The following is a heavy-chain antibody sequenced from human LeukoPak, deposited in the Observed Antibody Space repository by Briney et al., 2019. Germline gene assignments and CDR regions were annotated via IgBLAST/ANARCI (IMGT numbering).Heavy chain of an antibody. V-gene: IGHV4-59*01. CDR3: ARDSYDFWSGYPGYNWFDP. J-gene: IGHJ5*02. CDR1: GGSISSYY. D-gene: IGHD3-3*01. Sequence: SETLSLTCTVSGGSISSYYWSWIRQPPGKGLEWIGYIYYSGSTNYNPSLKSRVTISVDTSKNQFSLKLSSVTAADTAVYYCARDSYDFWSGYPGYNWFDPWGQGTLVTVSS. CDR2: IYYSGST.